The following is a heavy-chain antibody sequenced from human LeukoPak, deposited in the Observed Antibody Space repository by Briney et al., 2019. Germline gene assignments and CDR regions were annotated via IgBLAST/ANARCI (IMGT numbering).Heavy chain of an antibody. CDR3: ARGLDSGPYLETYYYDSHES. CDR1: GGSISSYY. J-gene: IGHJ4*02. V-gene: IGHV4-59*12. Sequence: SETLSLTCTVSGGSISSYYWSWIRQPPGKGLEWVGHIYYLGSINYNPSLKSRVTISIDTSKNYFSLKLSSVTAADTAVYYCARGLDSGPYLETYYYDSHESWGQGTLVTVSS. CDR2: IYYLGSI. D-gene: IGHD3-22*01.